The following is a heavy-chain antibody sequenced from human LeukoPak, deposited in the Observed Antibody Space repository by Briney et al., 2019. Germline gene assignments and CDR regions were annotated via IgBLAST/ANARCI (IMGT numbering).Heavy chain of an antibody. Sequence: PSQTLSLTCTVSGGSISSGDYYWSWIRQPPGEGLEWIGYIYYSGSTYYNPSLKSRVTISVDTSKNQFSLKLSSVTAADTAVYYCAGSDYGGNSGDYWGQGTLVTVSS. CDR2: IYYSGST. J-gene: IGHJ4*02. CDR3: AGSDYGGNSGDY. CDR1: GGSISSGDYY. V-gene: IGHV4-30-4*01. D-gene: IGHD4-23*01.